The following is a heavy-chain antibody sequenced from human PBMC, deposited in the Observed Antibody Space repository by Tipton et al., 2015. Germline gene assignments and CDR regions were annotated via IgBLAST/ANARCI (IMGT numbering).Heavy chain of an antibody. CDR2: ISDSGGNT. CDR3: AKWYGGYGTYYFDS. Sequence: GSLRLSCAASGFTFSSYAMSWVRQAPGKGLEWVSSISDSGGNTYYGDSVKGRFTISRDNSKNTVYLQMNSLRAEDTAVYYCAKWYGGYGTYYFDSWGQGTLVIVSS. D-gene: IGHD4-17*01. J-gene: IGHJ4*02. CDR1: GFTFSSYA. V-gene: IGHV3-23*01.